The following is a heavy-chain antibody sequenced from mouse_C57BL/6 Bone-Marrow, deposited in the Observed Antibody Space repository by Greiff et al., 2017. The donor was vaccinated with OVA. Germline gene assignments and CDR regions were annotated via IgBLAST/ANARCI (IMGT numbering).Heavy chain of an antibody. CDR1: GYTFTDYY. J-gene: IGHJ1*03. CDR3: ASSPYWYCDV. Sequence: VQLQQSGPELVKPGASVKISCKASGYTFTDYYMNWVKQSHGKSLEWIGDINPNNGGTSYNQKFKGKATLTVDKSSSTAYMELRRLTSEDSAVYYCASSPYWYCDVWGTGTTVTVSS. CDR2: INPNNGGT. V-gene: IGHV1-26*01.